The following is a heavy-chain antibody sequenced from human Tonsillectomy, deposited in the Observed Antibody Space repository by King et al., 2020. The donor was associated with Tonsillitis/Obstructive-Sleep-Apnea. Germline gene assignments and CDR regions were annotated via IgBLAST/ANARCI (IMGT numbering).Heavy chain of an antibody. Sequence: QLVQFGAEVKKPGSSVKVSCKASGGPFSSYAISWVRQAPGQGLEWMGGIIPILGIANYAQKFQGRVTITADKSTSTAYMELSSLRSEETAVYYCARESARAYYDSSGYPDFYYYYYGMDVWGQGTTVTVSS. CDR3: ARESARAYYDSSGYPDFYYYYYGMDV. CDR1: GGPFSSYA. V-gene: IGHV1-69*10. D-gene: IGHD3-22*01. J-gene: IGHJ6*02. CDR2: IIPILGIA.